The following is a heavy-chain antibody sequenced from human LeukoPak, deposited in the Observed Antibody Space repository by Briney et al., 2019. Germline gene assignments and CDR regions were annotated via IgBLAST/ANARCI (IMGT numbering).Heavy chain of an antibody. Sequence: SETLSLTCTVSGDSISSFYWSWIRQFSGKGLEWIGLISHSGSTNYNPSLKNRVTMSVDPSTSRFSLRLTSVAAADTAVYYCVSHSGSYRFDSWGQGILVTVSS. CDR1: GDSISSFY. CDR3: VSHSGSYRFDS. V-gene: IGHV4-59*08. D-gene: IGHD3-16*02. J-gene: IGHJ4*02. CDR2: ISHSGST.